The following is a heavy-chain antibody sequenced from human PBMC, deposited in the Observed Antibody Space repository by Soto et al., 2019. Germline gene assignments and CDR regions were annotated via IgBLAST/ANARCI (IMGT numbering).Heavy chain of an antibody. Sequence: QVQLVESGGGVVQPGRSLRLSCAASGFTISTYGIHWVRQAPGKGLELVAVISSDVIAKYYVYSVKGRFTSSRDDSKNTVYLHMNSLRPEDTAVYYCTKQGLPHHNWFDPWGQGTLVTVSS. CDR2: ISSDVIAK. V-gene: IGHV3-30*18. CDR3: TKQGLPHHNWFDP. J-gene: IGHJ5*02. D-gene: IGHD2-15*01. CDR1: GFTISTYG.